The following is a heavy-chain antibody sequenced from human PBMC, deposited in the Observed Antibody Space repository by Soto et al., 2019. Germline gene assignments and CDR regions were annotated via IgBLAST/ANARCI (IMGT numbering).Heavy chain of an antibody. V-gene: IGHV1-3*04. Sequence: QVQLVQSGPEVKQPGASVRISCQASGYSFTHFEMHWVHQAPGQRLEWMGWINTGNGDTKYSQKFQGRVTFTRDTSASTAYLDLDGLTSADTSFYFCARGLTRLDYWGQGTLVTVSS. CDR1: GYSFTHFE. CDR3: ARGLTRLDY. D-gene: IGHD7-27*01. CDR2: INTGNGDT. J-gene: IGHJ4*02.